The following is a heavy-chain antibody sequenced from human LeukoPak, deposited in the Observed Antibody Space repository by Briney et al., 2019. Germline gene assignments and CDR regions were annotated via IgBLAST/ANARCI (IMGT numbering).Heavy chain of an antibody. Sequence: SETLSLTCTVSGGPISSYYWSWIRQPPGKGLEWIGYIYYSGSTNYNPSLKSRVTISVDTSKNQFSLKLSSVTAADTAVYYCASAPGDSSGYYYAAFDYWGQGTLVTVSS. CDR3: ASAPGDSSGYYYAAFDY. J-gene: IGHJ4*02. D-gene: IGHD3-22*01. CDR2: IYYSGST. V-gene: IGHV4-59*01. CDR1: GGPISSYY.